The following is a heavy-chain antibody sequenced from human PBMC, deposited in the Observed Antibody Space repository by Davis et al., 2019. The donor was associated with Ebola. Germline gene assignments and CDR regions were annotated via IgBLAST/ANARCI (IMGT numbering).Heavy chain of an antibody. Sequence: GESLKISCAASGFTVSSNYMSWVRQAPGKGLEWVSVIYSGGSTYYADSVKGRFTISRDNSKNTLYLQMNSLRAEDTAVYYCAREGFGEIRSTFYYYYGMDVWGQGTTVTVSS. CDR1: GFTVSSNY. J-gene: IGHJ6*02. CDR3: AREGFGEIRSTFYYYYGMDV. CDR2: IYSGGST. D-gene: IGHD3-10*01. V-gene: IGHV3-53*01.